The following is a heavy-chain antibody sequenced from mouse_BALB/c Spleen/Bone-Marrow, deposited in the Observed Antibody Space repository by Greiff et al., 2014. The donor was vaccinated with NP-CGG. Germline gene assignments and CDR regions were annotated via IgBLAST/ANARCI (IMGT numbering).Heavy chain of an antibody. CDR1: GFSLTSYG. J-gene: IGHJ2*01. V-gene: IGHV2-9*02. Sequence: QVQLQQSGPGLVQPSQSLSITCTVSGFSLTSYGVHWVRQSPGKGLEWLGVIWAGGSTNYNSALMSRLSINKDNSKSQVFLKMNSLQIDDTAMYYCAREEIRRGGYYFDYWGQGTTLTVSS. D-gene: IGHD2-12*01. CDR2: IWAGGST. CDR3: AREEIRRGGYYFDY.